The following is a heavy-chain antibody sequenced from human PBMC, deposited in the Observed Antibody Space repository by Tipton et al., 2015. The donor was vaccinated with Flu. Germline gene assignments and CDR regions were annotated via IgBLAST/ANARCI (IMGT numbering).Heavy chain of an antibody. CDR3: ARDSGHYFDDSGYLRGGADYFHH. V-gene: IGHV4-61*02. J-gene: IGHJ1*01. CDR1: GGSISDKSYY. D-gene: IGHD3-22*01. CDR2: IYMSGNS. Sequence: TLSLTCTVSGGSISDKSYYWSWIRQPAGKGLEWIGRIYMSGNSDYNPSLKSRVSISMDTSKNQFSLNLRSVTAADTAVYFCARDSGHYFDDSGYLRGGADYFHHWGQGTLVIVPS.